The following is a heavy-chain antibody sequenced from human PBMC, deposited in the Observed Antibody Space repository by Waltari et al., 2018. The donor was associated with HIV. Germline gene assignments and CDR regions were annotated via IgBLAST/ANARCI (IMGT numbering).Heavy chain of an antibody. D-gene: IGHD6-19*01. J-gene: IGHJ4*02. CDR2: ISYSGST. CDR1: GGSISSSSYY. V-gene: IGHV4-39*01. CDR3: ARTVGGNPLSLCDS. Sequence: QLQLQESGPGLVKPSETLSLICTVSGGSISSSSYYWGWIRQPPGKGLEWIGSISYSGSTYYTPSLKSRVTISVDTSKNQFSLKLSSVTAADTAVYYCARTVGGNPLSLCDSWGQGTLVTVSS.